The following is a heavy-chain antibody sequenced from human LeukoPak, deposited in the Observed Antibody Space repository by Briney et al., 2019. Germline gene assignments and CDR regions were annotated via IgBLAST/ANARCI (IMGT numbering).Heavy chain of an antibody. CDR1: GFTFSGFW. CDR2: INGNGGSR. CDR3: ARGSSFHNY. D-gene: IGHD6-6*01. J-gene: IGHJ4*02. V-gene: IGHV3-20*04. Sequence: GGSLRLSCAASGFTFSGFWMSWVRQAPGKGLEWVSGINGNGGSRGYADSVKGRFTISRDNANNSLYLQMNSLRAEDTALYYCARGSSFHNYWGQGTLVTVSS.